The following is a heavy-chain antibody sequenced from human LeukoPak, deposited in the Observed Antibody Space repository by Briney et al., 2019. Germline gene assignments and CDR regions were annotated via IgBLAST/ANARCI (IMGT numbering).Heavy chain of an antibody. CDR3: ARDGIDNYYDSSGYYYWDY. Sequence: EASVKVSCKASGYTFTSYAMHWVRQAPGQRLEWMGWINAGNGNTKYSQKFQGRVTITRDTSASTAYMELSSLRSEDTAVYYCARDGIDNYYDSSGYYYWDYWGQGTLVTVSS. CDR2: INAGNGNT. D-gene: IGHD3-22*01. J-gene: IGHJ4*02. V-gene: IGHV1-3*01. CDR1: GYTFTSYA.